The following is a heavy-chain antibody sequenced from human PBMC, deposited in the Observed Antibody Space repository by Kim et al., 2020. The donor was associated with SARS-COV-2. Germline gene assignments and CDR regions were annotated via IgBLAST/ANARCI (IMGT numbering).Heavy chain of an antibody. CDR3: AKDTGWELPNDAFDI. CDR2: ISWNSGSI. J-gene: IGHJ3*02. CDR1: GFTFGDYA. D-gene: IGHD2-15*01. V-gene: IGHV3-9*01. Sequence: GGSLRLSCAASGFTFGDYAMHWVRQAPGKGLEWVSGISWNSGSIGYADSVKGRFTISRDNAKNSLYLQMNSLRAEDTALYYCAKDTGWELPNDAFDIWGQGTMVTVSS.